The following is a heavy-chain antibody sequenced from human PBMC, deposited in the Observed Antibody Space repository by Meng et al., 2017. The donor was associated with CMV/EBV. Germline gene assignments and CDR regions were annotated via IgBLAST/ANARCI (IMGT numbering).Heavy chain of an antibody. J-gene: IGHJ6*02. Sequence: GGSLRLSCAASGFTFSSYAMSWVRQAPGKGLEWVSVIYSGGSSTYYADSVKGRFTISRDNSKNTLYLQMNSLRAEDTAVYYCAKGIFGVVTRYFGMDVWGQGTTVTVSS. V-gene: IGHV3-23*03. CDR2: IYSGGSST. CDR1: GFTFSSYA. CDR3: AKGIFGVVTRYFGMDV. D-gene: IGHD3-3*01.